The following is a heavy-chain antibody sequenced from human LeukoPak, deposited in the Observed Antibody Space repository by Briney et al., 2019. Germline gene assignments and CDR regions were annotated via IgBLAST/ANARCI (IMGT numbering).Heavy chain of an antibody. J-gene: IGHJ4*02. CDR3: ARWQEGSGTYYIDY. V-gene: IGHV1-2*02. CDR2: SHPNSGGT. Sequence: ASVKVSCKTSGYTFTGYYMKWVRQAPGQGLDGMGWSHPNSGGTNYSPKFQGRITLTRDTSTSTAYMELSSLRSDDTAVYYCARWQEGSGTYYIDYWGQGTLVTVSS. CDR1: GYTFTGYY. D-gene: IGHD3-10*01.